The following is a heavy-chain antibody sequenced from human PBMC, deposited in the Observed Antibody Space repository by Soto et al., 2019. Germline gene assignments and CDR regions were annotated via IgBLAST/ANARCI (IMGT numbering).Heavy chain of an antibody. D-gene: IGHD3-9*01. CDR1: GFTFSNYA. CDR2: ISGSGART. Sequence: GGSLRLSCAASGFTFSNYAMSWVRQAPGKGLEWVSAISGSGARTYYADSVKGRFTISRDNSKNTLYLQMNSLRAEDTVVYYCAKVAGYYDISYYMDVWGKGTTVTVSS. CDR3: AKVAGYYDISYYMDV. J-gene: IGHJ6*03. V-gene: IGHV3-23*01.